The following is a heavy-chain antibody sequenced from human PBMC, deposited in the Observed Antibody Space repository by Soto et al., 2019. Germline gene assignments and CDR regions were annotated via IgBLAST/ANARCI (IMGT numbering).Heavy chain of an antibody. Sequence: GESLKISCKGSGYSFTSYWIGWVRQMPGKGLEWVGIIYPGDSDTRYSPSFQGQVTISADKSISTAYLQWSSLKASDTAMYYCARQGEVYYDSSGYFDYWGQGTLVTVSS. CDR1: GYSFTSYW. J-gene: IGHJ4*02. D-gene: IGHD3-22*01. CDR3: ARQGEVYYDSSGYFDY. V-gene: IGHV5-51*01. CDR2: IYPGDSDT.